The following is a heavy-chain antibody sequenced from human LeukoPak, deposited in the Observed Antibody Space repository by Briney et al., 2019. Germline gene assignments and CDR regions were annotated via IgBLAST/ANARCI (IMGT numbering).Heavy chain of an antibody. J-gene: IGHJ5*02. CDR1: GYTFTGYY. CDR3: ARVSGWYNWFVP. Sequence: ASVKVSCKASGYTFTGYYMHWVRQAPGQGLEWMGRINPNSGGTNYAQKFQGRVTMTRDTSISTAYMELSRLRSDDTAVYYCARVSGWYNWFVPWGQGTLVTVSS. D-gene: IGHD6-19*01. CDR2: INPNSGGT. V-gene: IGHV1-2*06.